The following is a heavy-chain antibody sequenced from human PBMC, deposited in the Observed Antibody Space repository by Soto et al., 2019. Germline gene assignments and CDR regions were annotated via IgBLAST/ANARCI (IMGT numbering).Heavy chain of an antibody. CDR2: ISGSGGST. Sequence: GSLRLSCAASGFTFSSYAMSWVRQAPGKGLEWVSAISGSGGSTYYADSVKGRFTISRDNAKNTLYLQMNSLRAEDTAVYYCAKDLSYQPNAIDIWGQGTMVTVSS. V-gene: IGHV3-23*01. D-gene: IGHD2-2*01. J-gene: IGHJ3*02. CDR3: AKDLSYQPNAIDI. CDR1: GFTFSSYA.